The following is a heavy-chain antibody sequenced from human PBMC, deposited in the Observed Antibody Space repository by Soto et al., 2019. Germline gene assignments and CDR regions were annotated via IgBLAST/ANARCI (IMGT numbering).Heavy chain of an antibody. CDR3: AREGVAPYYYYGMDV. D-gene: IGHD5-12*01. J-gene: IGHJ6*02. CDR2: ISTYNGDT. CDR1: GYTFTRSG. Sequence: QVQLVQSGAEVKKPGASVKVSCKASGYTFTRSGISWVRQAPGQGLEWMGWISTYNGDTNYAQTFQGRVTMTTDTSTSTAYMELRSLRSDDTAVYYCAREGVAPYYYYGMDVCGQGTPVTVSS. V-gene: IGHV1-18*01.